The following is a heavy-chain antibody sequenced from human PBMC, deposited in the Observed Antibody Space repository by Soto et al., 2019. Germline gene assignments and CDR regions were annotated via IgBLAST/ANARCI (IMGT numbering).Heavy chain of an antibody. Sequence: SETLSLTCTVSGGSISSYYWSWIRQPPGKGLEWIGYIYYSGSTNYNPSLKSRVTISVDTSKNQFSLKLSSVTAADTAVYYCARGITMVRDWGQRTLVTVSS. J-gene: IGHJ4*02. CDR1: GGSISSYY. V-gene: IGHV4-59*01. CDR3: ARGITMVRD. CDR2: IYYSGST. D-gene: IGHD3-10*01.